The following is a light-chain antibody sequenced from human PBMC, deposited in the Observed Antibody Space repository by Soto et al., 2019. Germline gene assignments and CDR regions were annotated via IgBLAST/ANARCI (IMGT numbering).Light chain of an antibody. CDR3: LQAAQSPLT. CDR1: QSLLQSNGNNH. Sequence: DIVLTQSPLSLPVTPGEPASISCRSSQSLLQSNGNNHVDWYLQRPGQSPQLLLYLASSRASGVRDRFSGSGSGTEFSLEISRVEAEDVGVYFCLQAAQSPLTFGRGTRLEIK. CDR2: LAS. J-gene: IGKJ5*01. V-gene: IGKV2-28*01.